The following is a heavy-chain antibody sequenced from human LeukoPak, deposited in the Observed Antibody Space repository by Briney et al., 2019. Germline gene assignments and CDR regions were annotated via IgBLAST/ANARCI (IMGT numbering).Heavy chain of an antibody. CDR2: IYYSGST. D-gene: IGHD6-6*01. V-gene: IGHV4-59*01. Sequence: SETLSLTCTVSGGSISSYYWSWIRQPPGKGLEWIGYIYYSGSTNYNPSLKSRVTISVDTSKNQFSLKLSSVTAADTAVYYCARDRSSGAFDIWGQGTMVTVSS. CDR3: ARDRSSGAFDI. J-gene: IGHJ3*02. CDR1: GGSISSYY.